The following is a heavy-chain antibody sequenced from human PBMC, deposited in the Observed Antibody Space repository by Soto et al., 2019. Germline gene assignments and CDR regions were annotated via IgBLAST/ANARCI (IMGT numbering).Heavy chain of an antibody. J-gene: IGHJ4*02. V-gene: IGHV1-69*01. CDR1: GGTFSSYA. D-gene: IGHD3-22*01. Sequence: QVQLVQSGAEVKKPGSSVKVSCKASGGTFSSYAISWVRQAPGQGLEWMGGIIPIFGTANYAQKFQGRVTIPADESTSTAYMEQRSLRSEDTAVYYCARHYYDSSANYWGQGTLVTVSS. CDR3: ARHYYDSSANY. CDR2: IIPIFGTA.